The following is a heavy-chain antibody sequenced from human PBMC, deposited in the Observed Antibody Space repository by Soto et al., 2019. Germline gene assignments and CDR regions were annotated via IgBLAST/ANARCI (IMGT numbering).Heavy chain of an antibody. Sequence: EVQLVESGGGLVQPGGSLRLSCAASGFTFSSYSMNWVRQAPGKGLEWVSYISSSSSTIYYADSVKGRFTISRDNAKNSLYVQRNSLRDEDTAVYYCARGEGDYVWGSYRTYNWFDPWGQGTLVTVSS. D-gene: IGHD3-16*02. J-gene: IGHJ5*02. CDR3: ARGEGDYVWGSYRTYNWFDP. CDR1: GFTFSSYS. V-gene: IGHV3-48*02. CDR2: ISSSSSTI.